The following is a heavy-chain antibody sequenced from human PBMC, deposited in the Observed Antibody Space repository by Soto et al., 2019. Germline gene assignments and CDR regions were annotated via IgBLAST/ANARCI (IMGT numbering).Heavy chain of an antibody. CDR3: ARHYYGSGSYWNFDY. V-gene: IGHV4-39*01. Sequence: NPSETLSLTCTVSGGSISSNSYYWGWIRQPPGKGLEWIGSIYYNGDTYYNPSLKSRVTISVDTSKIQFSLKLGSVTAADTAVYYCARHYYGSGSYWNFDYWGQGALVTVS. D-gene: IGHD3-10*01. CDR2: IYYNGDT. CDR1: GGSISSNSYY. J-gene: IGHJ4*02.